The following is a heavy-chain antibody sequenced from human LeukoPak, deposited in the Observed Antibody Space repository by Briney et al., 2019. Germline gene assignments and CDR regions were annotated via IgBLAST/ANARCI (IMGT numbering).Heavy chain of an antibody. V-gene: IGHV3-66*01. CDR1: GFTVSSNY. J-gene: IGHJ4*02. Sequence: GGSLRLSCAASGFTVSSNYMSWVRQAPGKGLEWVSVIYSGGSTYYADSVKGRFTISRDKNTLYLQMNSLRADDTAEYYCARDEPSPDSTDLDYWGQGTLVTVSS. CDR3: ARDEPSPDSTDLDY. CDR2: IYSGGST. D-gene: IGHD2/OR15-2a*01.